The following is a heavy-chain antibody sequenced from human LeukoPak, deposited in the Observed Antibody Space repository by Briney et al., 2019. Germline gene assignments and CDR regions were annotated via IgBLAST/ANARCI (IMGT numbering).Heavy chain of an antibody. Sequence: PSETLSLTCAVYGGSFSGYYWSWIRQPPGKGLEWIGEINHSGSTNYNPSLKSRVTISVDTSKNQFSLKLSSVTAAVTAVYYCARGRIAVAAPYYYYMDVWGKGTTVTVSS. J-gene: IGHJ6*03. CDR2: INHSGST. CDR3: ARGRIAVAAPYYYYMDV. CDR1: GGSFSGYY. V-gene: IGHV4-34*01. D-gene: IGHD6-19*01.